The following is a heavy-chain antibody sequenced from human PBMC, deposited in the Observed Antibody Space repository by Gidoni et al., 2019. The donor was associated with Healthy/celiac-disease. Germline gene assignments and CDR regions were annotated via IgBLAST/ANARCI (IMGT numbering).Heavy chain of an antibody. CDR1: GGSFSGYY. CDR2: INHSGST. CDR3: ARGLGYGGNSRNQKWGRFDY. J-gene: IGHJ4*02. D-gene: IGHD3-16*01. Sequence: QVQLQQWGAGLLKPSETLSLTCAVYGGSFSGYYWSWIRQPPGKGLEWIGEINHSGSTNYNPSLKSRVTISVDTSKNQFSLKLSSVTAADTAVYYCARGLGYGGNSRNQKWGRFDYWGQGTLVTVSS. V-gene: IGHV4-34*01.